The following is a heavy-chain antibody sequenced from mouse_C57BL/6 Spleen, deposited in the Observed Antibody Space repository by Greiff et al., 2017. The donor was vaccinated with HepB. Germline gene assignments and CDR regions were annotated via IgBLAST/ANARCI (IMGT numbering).Heavy chain of an antibody. V-gene: IGHV5-17*01. D-gene: IGHD1-1*01. Sequence: LMESGGGLVKPGGSLKLSCAASGFTFSDYGMHWVRQAPEKGLEWVAYISSGSSTIYYADTVKGRFTISRDNAKNTLFLQMTSLRSEDTAMYYCARPLYYYGSSGYFDVWGTGTTVTVSS. J-gene: IGHJ1*03. CDR2: ISSGSSTI. CDR3: ARPLYYYGSSGYFDV. CDR1: GFTFSDYG.